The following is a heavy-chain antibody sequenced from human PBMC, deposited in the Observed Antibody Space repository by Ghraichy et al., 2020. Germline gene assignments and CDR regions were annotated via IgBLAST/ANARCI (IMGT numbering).Heavy chain of an antibody. J-gene: IGHJ4*02. V-gene: IGHV4-39*07. Sequence: SETLSLTCTVSGGSISSSSYYWGWIRQPPGKGLEWIGSIYYSGSTYYNPSLKSRVTISVDTSKNQFSLKLSSVTAADTAVYYCARVNDFWSGYYGAGANFDYWGQGTLVTVSS. CDR1: GGSISSSSYY. CDR3: ARVNDFWSGYYGAGANFDY. D-gene: IGHD3-3*01. CDR2: IYYSGST.